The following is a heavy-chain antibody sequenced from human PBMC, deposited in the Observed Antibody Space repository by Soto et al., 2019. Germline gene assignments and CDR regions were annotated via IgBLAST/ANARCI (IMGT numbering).Heavy chain of an antibody. J-gene: IGHJ4*02. CDR3: ATDKGDSYGYGNY. Sequence: GASVKVSCKASGFTFTNSAVQWVRQARGQRLEWIGWIVVGSGNTNYAQKFQERVTITRDMSTTTAYMELSSPRSEDTAVYYCATDKGDSYGYGNYWGQGTLVTVSS. CDR1: GFTFTNSA. V-gene: IGHV1-58*01. CDR2: IVVGSGNT. D-gene: IGHD5-18*01.